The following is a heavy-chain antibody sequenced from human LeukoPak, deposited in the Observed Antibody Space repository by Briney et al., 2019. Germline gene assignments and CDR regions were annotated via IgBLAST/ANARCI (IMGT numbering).Heavy chain of an antibody. CDR1: GYIFASYD. J-gene: IGHJ4*02. V-gene: IGHV1-8*01. CDR2: INPDNGNT. Sequence: ASVKVSCKASGYIFASYDINWVRQATGQGLEWMGWINPDNGNTGYAQRFQGRVTMTRNSSISTVYMELSSLKSGDTALYFCARTRPGWTKSYYIDHWGQGTQVAVSS. D-gene: IGHD3-10*01. CDR3: ARTRPGWTKSYYIDH.